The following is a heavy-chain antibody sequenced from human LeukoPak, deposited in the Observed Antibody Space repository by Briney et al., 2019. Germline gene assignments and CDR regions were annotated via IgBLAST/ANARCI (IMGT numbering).Heavy chain of an antibody. CDR3: ARGGVPSFDY. Sequence: SETLSLTCTVSGGSISSGGYYWSWIRQHPGKGLEWIGYIYYTGTTSYNPSLKSRVTISVDTSKSQFSLKLSSVTAADTALYYCARGGVPSFDYWGQGTLLTVSS. D-gene: IGHD3-10*01. CDR1: GGSISSGGYY. J-gene: IGHJ4*02. CDR2: IYYTGTT. V-gene: IGHV4-61*08.